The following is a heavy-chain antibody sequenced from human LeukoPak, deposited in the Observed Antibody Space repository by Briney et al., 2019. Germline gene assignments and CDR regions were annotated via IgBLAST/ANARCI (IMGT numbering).Heavy chain of an antibody. Sequence: GGSLRLSCAASGFSFTTYEMSWVRQAPWQGLEWLSSISSGGKSMFYADYVKGRFTISRDSAKNSLYLHMNSLGVEDRAVYYCARVDLYYGDKWGLAYWGRGTLVTVSS. CDR2: ISSGGKSM. CDR3: ARVDLYYGDKWGLAY. D-gene: IGHD4-23*01. J-gene: IGHJ4*02. CDR1: GFSFTTYE. V-gene: IGHV3-48*03.